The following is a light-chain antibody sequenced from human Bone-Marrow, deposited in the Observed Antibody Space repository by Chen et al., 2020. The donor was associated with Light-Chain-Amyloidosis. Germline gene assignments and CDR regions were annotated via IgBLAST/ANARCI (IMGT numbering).Light chain of an antibody. J-gene: IGKJ2*01. V-gene: IGKV4-1*01. CDR2: WAS. CDR3: QQYYSTPYT. CDR1: ESLLYRSNNKNY. Sequence: DIVMTQSPDSLAVSLGERATINCKSSESLLYRSNNKNYLGWYQQKPEQSPKLLMYWASTRESGVPDRFSGSGSGTDFTLTISSLQAEDVAVYYCQQYYSTPYTFGQGTKLEIQ.